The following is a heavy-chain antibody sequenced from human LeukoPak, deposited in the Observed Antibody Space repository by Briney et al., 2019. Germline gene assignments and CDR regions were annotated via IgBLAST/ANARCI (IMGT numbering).Heavy chain of an antibody. CDR1: GFTFTNYA. CDR2: ITGSGDSA. D-gene: IGHD2-2*01. CDR3: AKDEAGRPAAD. J-gene: IGHJ4*02. Sequence: GGSLRLSCAPSGFTFTNYAMSWVRQAPGKGLEWVSSITGSGDSAYYADSVKGRFTISRDNSKDTLYLQMNSLRAEDTAIYFCAKDEAGRPAADWGQGTLVTVSS. V-gene: IGHV3-23*01.